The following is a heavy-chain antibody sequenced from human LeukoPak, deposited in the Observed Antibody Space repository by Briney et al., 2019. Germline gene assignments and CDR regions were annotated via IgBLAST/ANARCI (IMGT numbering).Heavy chain of an antibody. J-gene: IGHJ4*02. D-gene: IGHD2-21*02. CDR1: GFTVSSNY. Sequence: GGSLRLSCAASGFTVSSNYMSWVRQAPGKGLEWVSVIYSGGSTYYADSVKGRFTISRDNSKNTLYLQMNSLRAEDTAVYYCAREIAYCGGDCYSEVHGYFDYWGQGTLVTVSS. V-gene: IGHV3-66*01. CDR3: AREIAYCGGDCYSEVHGYFDY. CDR2: IYSGGST.